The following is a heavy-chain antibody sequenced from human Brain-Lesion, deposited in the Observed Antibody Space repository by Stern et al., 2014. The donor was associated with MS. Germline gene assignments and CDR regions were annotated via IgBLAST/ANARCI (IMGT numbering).Heavy chain of an antibody. CDR1: GVSLTSSGVR. Sequence: QITLKESGPALVKPPQPLTLTCTLSGVSLTSSGVRVSWIRQPPGTALEWLARIYLDDDKFYSTSLKTRLTISKDTSKNQVVLTMTNMDPADTATYYCARQRLYYYGSGTEGGLNVWGQGTTVTVSS. CDR3: ARQRLYYYGSGTEGGLNV. V-gene: IGHV2-70*04. CDR2: IYLDDDK. J-gene: IGHJ6*02. D-gene: IGHD3-10*01.